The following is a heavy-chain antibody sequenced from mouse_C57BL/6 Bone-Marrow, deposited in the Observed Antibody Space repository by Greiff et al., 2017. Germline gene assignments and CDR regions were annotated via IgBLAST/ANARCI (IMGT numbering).Heavy chain of an antibody. Sequence: EVKVEESEGGLVQPGSSMKLSCTASGFTFSDYYMAWVRQVPEKGLEWVANINYDGSSTYYLDSLKSRFIISRDNAKNILYLQMSSLKSEDTATYYCARGGYYGSSQGYVDVWGTGTTVTVSS. CDR1: GFTFSDYY. J-gene: IGHJ1*03. CDR2: INYDGSST. V-gene: IGHV5-16*01. D-gene: IGHD1-1*01. CDR3: ARGGYYGSSQGYVDV.